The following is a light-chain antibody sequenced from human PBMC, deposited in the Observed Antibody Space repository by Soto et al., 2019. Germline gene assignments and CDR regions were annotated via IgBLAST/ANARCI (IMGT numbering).Light chain of an antibody. CDR1: QSLNSW. J-gene: IGKJ2*01. CDR2: KTS. Sequence: DIQMTQSPSTLSASVGDRVSITCRASQSLNSWLAWYQQKPGKAPKLLIYKTSTLESGVPSRFSCSGSGTEFTLTISHLQPDDFSSYYCQQYNTYSFGQGTKLEIK. V-gene: IGKV1-5*03. CDR3: QQYNTYS.